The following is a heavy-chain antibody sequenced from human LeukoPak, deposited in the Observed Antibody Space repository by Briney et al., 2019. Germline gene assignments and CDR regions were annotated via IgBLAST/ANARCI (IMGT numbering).Heavy chain of an antibody. D-gene: IGHD4-17*01. CDR1: GFTFSSYT. V-gene: IGHV3-30*04. CDR2: ISYDGSSK. J-gene: IGHJ4*02. CDR3: ARGTTMTTPGDY. Sequence: QAGGSLRLSCAASGFTFSSYTMQWVRQAPGKGLEWVAVISYDGSSKYDADSVRGRFTISRDNSKNTLYLQMNSLRAEDTAVYYCARGTTMTTPGDYWGQGTLVTVSS.